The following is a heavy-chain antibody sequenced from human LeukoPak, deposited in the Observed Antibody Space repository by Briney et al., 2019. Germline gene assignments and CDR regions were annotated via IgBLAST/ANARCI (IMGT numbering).Heavy chain of an antibody. V-gene: IGHV3-23*01. CDR3: AKLGVRSSAGEDY. CDR1: GFSFSTDV. Sequence: PGGSLRLSCAASGFSFSTDVMYWVRQAPGKGLEWVSAIYGNGGGASYTDSVKGRFPISRDNSKSTLYLQMNSLRPEDTALYYCAKLGVRSSAGEDYWGQGTRVTVSS. CDR2: IYGNGGGA. D-gene: IGHD3-10*01. J-gene: IGHJ4*02.